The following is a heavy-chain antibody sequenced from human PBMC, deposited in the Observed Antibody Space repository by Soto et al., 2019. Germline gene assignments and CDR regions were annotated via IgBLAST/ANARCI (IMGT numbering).Heavy chain of an antibody. D-gene: IGHD3-3*01. J-gene: IGHJ4*02. CDR2: IIPILGIA. V-gene: IGHV1-69*02. Sequence: SVKVSCKASGGTFSSYTISWGRQAPGQGLEWMGRIIPILGIAHYAQKFQGRVTITADKSTSTAYMELSSLRSEDTAVYYCARAQYYDFWSGPTTVPFDYWGQGTLVTVSS. CDR3: ARAQYYDFWSGPTTVPFDY. CDR1: GGTFSSYT.